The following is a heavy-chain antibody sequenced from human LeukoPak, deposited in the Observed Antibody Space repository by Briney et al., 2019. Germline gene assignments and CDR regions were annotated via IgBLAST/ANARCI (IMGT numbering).Heavy chain of an antibody. Sequence: PSETLSLTCSVSGASLSSYYWDWLRQPPGKGLAWIGYISDTGKTDSNPSLKSRATISLGTSKNHFSLRLTSVTAADSAIYYCPTGYYEPFATWGPGILVTVSS. CDR3: PTGYYEPFAT. D-gene: IGHD2/OR15-2a*01. V-gene: IGHV4-59*01. CDR1: GASLSSYY. CDR2: ISDTGKT. J-gene: IGHJ5*02.